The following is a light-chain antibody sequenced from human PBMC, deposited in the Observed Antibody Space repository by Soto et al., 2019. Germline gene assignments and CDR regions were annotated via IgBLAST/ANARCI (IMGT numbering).Light chain of an antibody. CDR3: QQYNSWPPYT. CDR1: QSVSSN. V-gene: IGKV3-15*01. CDR2: GAS. J-gene: IGKJ5*01. Sequence: EVVMTPSPSTVSVSPVERATLSCRASQSVSSNLAWYQQKPGQAPRLLIYGASTRAAGTPARFSGSGSGTEFTLTISSLQSEDFAVYYCQQYNSWPPYTFGQGTRLEI.